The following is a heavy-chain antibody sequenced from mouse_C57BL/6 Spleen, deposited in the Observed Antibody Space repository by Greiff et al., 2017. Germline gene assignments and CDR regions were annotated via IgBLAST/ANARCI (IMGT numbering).Heavy chain of an antibody. CDR2: IHPNSGST. V-gene: IGHV1-64*01. CDR1: GYTFTSYW. Sequence: QVQLQQPGAELVKPGASVKLSCKASGYTFTSYWMHWVKQRPGQGLEWIGMIHPNSGSTNYNEKFKSKATLTVDKSSSTAYMQLSSLTSEDSAVYYWAREDYSNYGGYAMDYWGQGTSVTVSS. CDR3: AREDYSNYGGYAMDY. D-gene: IGHD2-5*01. J-gene: IGHJ4*01.